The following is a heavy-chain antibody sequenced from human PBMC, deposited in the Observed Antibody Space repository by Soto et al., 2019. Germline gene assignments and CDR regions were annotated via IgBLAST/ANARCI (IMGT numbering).Heavy chain of an antibody. CDR2: IKQDGSEK. D-gene: IGHD6-13*01. J-gene: IGHJ4*02. Sequence: GGSLRLSCAASGFTFSSYWVSWVRQPPGKGLEWVANIKQDGSEKYYVDSVKVRFTISRDNAKNSLYLQMNSLRAEDTALYYCAKDIGQRSSSWEASFDYWGQGTLVTVSS. CDR1: GFTFSSYW. CDR3: AKDIGQRSSSWEASFDY. V-gene: IGHV3-7*01.